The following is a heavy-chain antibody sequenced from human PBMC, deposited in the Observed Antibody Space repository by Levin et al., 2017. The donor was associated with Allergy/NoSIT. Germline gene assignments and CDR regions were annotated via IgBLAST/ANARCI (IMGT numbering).Heavy chain of an antibody. Sequence: QTGGSLRLSCAASGFTFSTYGMDWVRQATGNGLEWVSHIGSAGDTWYPDSVKGRFTISRENAKNSLYLQMNSLRAGDTAVYYCARDSGSGLDYWGQGTLVTVSS. J-gene: IGHJ4*02. V-gene: IGHV3-13*01. D-gene: IGHD6-19*01. CDR3: ARDSGSGLDY. CDR2: IGSAGDT. CDR1: GFTFSTYG.